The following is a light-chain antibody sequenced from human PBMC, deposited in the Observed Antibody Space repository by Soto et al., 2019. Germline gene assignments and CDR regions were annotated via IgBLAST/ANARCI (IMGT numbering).Light chain of an antibody. CDR3: QQYTGPTTT. Sequence: EIILTQSPDPLSLSPGERATLSCRASQTVSSNYLAWCQKRPGQAPRLLIYGASTRAAGIPDRFSGSGSGTDFNLTITRLETEDSAVYFCQQYTGPTTTFGQGTRLEI. V-gene: IGKV3-20*01. J-gene: IGKJ5*01. CDR2: GAS. CDR1: QTVSSNY.